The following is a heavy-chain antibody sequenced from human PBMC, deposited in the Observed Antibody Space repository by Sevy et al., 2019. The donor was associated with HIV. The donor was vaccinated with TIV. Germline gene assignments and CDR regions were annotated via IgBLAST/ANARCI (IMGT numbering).Heavy chain of an antibody. D-gene: IGHD2-15*01. Sequence: GGSLRLSCAASGFTFKYHDMHWVRQAPGKGLEWLSRISIDGSNKYYADSVKGRFTISRDNAKNTVSVQMNSLRPEDTATYYCAKDGGHIDIDYWGQGILVTVSS. CDR3: AKDGGHIDIDY. CDR2: ISIDGSNK. V-gene: IGHV3-30*18. CDR1: GFTFKYHD. J-gene: IGHJ4*02.